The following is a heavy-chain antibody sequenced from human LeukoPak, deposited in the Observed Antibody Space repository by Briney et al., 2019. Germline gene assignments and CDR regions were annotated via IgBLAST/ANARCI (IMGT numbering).Heavy chain of an antibody. J-gene: IGHJ4*02. D-gene: IGHD1-26*01. CDR1: GFTFSDYY. CDR2: ISGSGGST. Sequence: PGGSLRLSCAASGFTFSDYYMSWVRQAPGKGLEWVSAISGSGGSTYYADSVKGRFTISRDNSKNTLYLQMNSLRAEDTAVYYCAKYGPSGSIETEWELSTTLDYWGQGTLVTVSS. V-gene: IGHV3-23*01. CDR3: AKYGPSGSIETEWELSTTLDY.